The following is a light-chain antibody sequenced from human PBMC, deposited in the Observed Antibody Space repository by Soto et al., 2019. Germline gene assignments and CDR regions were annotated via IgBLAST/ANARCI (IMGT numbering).Light chain of an antibody. J-gene: IGLJ3*02. CDR1: SSDVGGYNY. CDR2: DVT. V-gene: IGLV2-14*03. CDR3: SSFTSSNTVV. Sequence: QLVLTQPASVSGSPGQSITISCTGTSSDVGGYNYVSWYQQHPDKAPKLMIYDVTNRPSGVSNRFSGSKSGNTASLTISGLQAEDEADYYCSSFTSSNTVVFGGGTKLTVL.